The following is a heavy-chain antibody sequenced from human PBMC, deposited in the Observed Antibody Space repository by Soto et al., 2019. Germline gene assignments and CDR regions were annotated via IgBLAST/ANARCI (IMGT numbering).Heavy chain of an antibody. Sequence: SETLSLTCTVSGGSISSYYWSWIRQPAGKGLEWIGRIYTSGSTNYNPSLKSRVTMSVDTSKNQFSLKLSSVTAADTAVYYCAREWGSVVVPAATVPNWFDPWGQGTLVTVS. D-gene: IGHD2-2*01. CDR2: IYTSGST. J-gene: IGHJ5*02. CDR1: GGSISSYY. CDR3: AREWGSVVVPAATVPNWFDP. V-gene: IGHV4-4*07.